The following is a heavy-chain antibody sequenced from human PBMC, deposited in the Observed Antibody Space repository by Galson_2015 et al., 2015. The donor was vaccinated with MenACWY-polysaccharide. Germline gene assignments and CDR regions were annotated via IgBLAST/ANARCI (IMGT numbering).Heavy chain of an antibody. Sequence: ETLSLTCTVSHASVSSSYWSWIRRSADKGLEYLGRIHATGSTAYNPSFRSRVAMSVDLPRNQLSLRLVSVTPSDTAIYYCARRSLDNWYFDLWGRGTLVIVSS. V-gene: IGHV4-4*07. J-gene: IGHJ2*01. CDR2: IHATGST. D-gene: IGHD1-1*01. CDR1: HASVSSSY. CDR3: ARRSLDNWYFDL.